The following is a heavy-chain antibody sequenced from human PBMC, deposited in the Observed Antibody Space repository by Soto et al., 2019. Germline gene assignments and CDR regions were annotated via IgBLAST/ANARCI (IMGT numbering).Heavy chain of an antibody. Sequence: QVQAEEFGGGVVQPGRSLRLSCAGPTFTFSDFGFHWVRQAPGKGLEWVAMISYDGSDQYYGDSVQGRFTIYRDDSKNTVYLQRNSLRAEDTAMYYCAKSTYCNGGSCFPQYWGPGTLVTVSS. CDR2: ISYDGSDQ. J-gene: IGHJ4*02. D-gene: IGHD2-15*01. CDR1: TFTFSDFG. V-gene: IGHV3-30*18. CDR3: AKSTYCNGGSCFPQY.